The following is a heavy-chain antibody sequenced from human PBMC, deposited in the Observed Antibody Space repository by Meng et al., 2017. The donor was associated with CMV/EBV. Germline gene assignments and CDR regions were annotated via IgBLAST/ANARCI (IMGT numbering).Heavy chain of an antibody. V-gene: IGHV3-66*02. CDR1: GFTVSGNY. CDR2: IYSGGST. J-gene: IGHJ6*02. Sequence: GESLKISCAASGFTVSGNYMSWVRQAPGKGLEWVSVIYSGGSTYYADSVKGRFTISRDNSKNTLYLQMNSLRAEDTAVYYCARDSRHYDFWSGYYPYYYYGMDIWGQGTTVTVSS. D-gene: IGHD3-3*01. CDR3: ARDSRHYDFWSGYYPYYYYGMDI.